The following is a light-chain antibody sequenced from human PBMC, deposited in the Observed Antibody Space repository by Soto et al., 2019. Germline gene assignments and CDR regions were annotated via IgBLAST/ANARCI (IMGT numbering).Light chain of an antibody. Sequence: EVVLTQSPVTLSLSPGDRAALSCRASQSVSTAVAWYQQKPGQAPRLLIYDASDRATGVPARFSGSGSGTDFTRTISSVESEDFAVYLWQQRRERPPTCGQGTKLDI. CDR3: QQRRERPPT. J-gene: IGKJ2*01. CDR1: QSVSTA. V-gene: IGKV3-11*01. CDR2: DAS.